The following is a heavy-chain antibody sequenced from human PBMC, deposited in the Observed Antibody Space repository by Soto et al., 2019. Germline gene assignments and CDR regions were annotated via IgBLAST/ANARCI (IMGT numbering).Heavy chain of an antibody. Sequence: HVQLVQSGTEVKKPGASVRVSCMVSGYPFTTYYIHWVRQAPGQGLEWMGWIDPRSGGTVYEQKFQGRVTMTRDTSISTVYMDLSGLTCDDTALYYCATDDYGIFPYWGQGSLVTVSS. J-gene: IGHJ4*02. D-gene: IGHD3-10*01. CDR3: ATDDYGIFPY. V-gene: IGHV1-2*02. CDR1: GYPFTTYY. CDR2: IDPRSGGT.